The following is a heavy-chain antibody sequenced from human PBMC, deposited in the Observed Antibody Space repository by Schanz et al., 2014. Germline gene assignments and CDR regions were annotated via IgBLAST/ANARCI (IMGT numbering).Heavy chain of an antibody. V-gene: IGHV1-18*01. J-gene: IGHJ6*02. CDR2: ITAYNGDT. CDR3: ARGPSQGYSYGHNIGAYYYGMDV. D-gene: IGHD5-18*01. CDR1: GYTFTSHG. Sequence: QVQLVQSGAEVKKPGASVKVSCKASGYTFTSHGISWVRQAPGQGLEWMGWITAYNGDTNYALKLQGRVTMTADTSTSTASMELSSLRSEDTAVYYCARGPSQGYSYGHNIGAYYYGMDVWGQGTTVTVSS.